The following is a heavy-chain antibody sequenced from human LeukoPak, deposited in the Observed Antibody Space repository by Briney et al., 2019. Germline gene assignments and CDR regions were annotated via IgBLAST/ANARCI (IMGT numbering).Heavy chain of an antibody. CDR2: INPSGGST. CDR1: GYTFTSYY. Sequence: GASVQVSCKASGYTFTSYYMHWVRQAPGQGLEWMGIINPSGGSTSYAQKFQGRVTMTRDTSTSTVYMELSSLRSEDTAVYYCAREGGMEYNWNDPIDYWGQGTLVTVSS. CDR3: AREGGMEYNWNDPIDY. D-gene: IGHD1-1*01. J-gene: IGHJ4*02. V-gene: IGHV1-46*01.